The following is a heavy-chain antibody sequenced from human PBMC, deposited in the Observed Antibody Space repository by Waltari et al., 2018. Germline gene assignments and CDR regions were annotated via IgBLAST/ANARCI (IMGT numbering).Heavy chain of an antibody. Sequence: QVQLQQWGAGLLKPSETLSLTCAVYGGSFSGYYWSWIRQPPGKGLEWIGEINHSGSTNYNPSLKSRVTISVDTSKNQFSLKLSSVTAADTAVYYCARVGFDWLLSYYYYMDVWGKGTTVTVSS. J-gene: IGHJ6*03. D-gene: IGHD3-9*01. CDR2: INHSGST. V-gene: IGHV4-34*01. CDR1: GGSFSGYY. CDR3: ARVGFDWLLSYYYYMDV.